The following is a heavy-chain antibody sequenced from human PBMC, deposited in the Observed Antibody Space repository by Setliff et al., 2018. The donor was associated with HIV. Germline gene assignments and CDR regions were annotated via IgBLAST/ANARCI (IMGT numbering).Heavy chain of an antibody. CDR1: GGSMNDYY. V-gene: IGHV4-4*07. Sequence: SETLSLTCTVSGGSMNDYYWSWVRQPAGKTLEWLGRISSSGISTYNFSLRSRVTMSIDTSNNLFSMRLTSVTAADTAMYFCARQSIPLFHSFDFWAQGTMVTVSS. CDR2: ISSSGIS. CDR3: ARQSIPLFHSFDF. J-gene: IGHJ3*01.